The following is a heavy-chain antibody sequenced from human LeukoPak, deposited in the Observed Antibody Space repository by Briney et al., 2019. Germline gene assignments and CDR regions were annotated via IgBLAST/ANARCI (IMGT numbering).Heavy chain of an antibody. CDR3: ARDVGITVADSFDP. Sequence: WASVKVSCKASGYTFTGYYMHWVRQAPGQGLEWMGWIDPNSGGTNYAQKFQGRVTMTTDTSTSTVYMEVRGLRSDDTAMYYCARDVGITVADSFDPWGQGTLVTVSS. V-gene: IGHV1-2*02. CDR2: IDPNSGGT. CDR1: GYTFTGYY. D-gene: IGHD6-13*01. J-gene: IGHJ5*02.